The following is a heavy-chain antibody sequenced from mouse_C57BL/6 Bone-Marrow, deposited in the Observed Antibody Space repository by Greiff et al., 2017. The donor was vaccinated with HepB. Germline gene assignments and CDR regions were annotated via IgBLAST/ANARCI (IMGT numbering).Heavy chain of an antibody. J-gene: IGHJ2*01. CDR3: ARWFGGDY. V-gene: IGHV1-4*01. D-gene: IGHD1-1*02. CDR1: GYTFTSYT. Sequence: VQLQQSGAELARPGASVKMSCKASGYTFTSYTMHWVKQRPGQGLEWIGYINPSSGYTKYNQKFKDKATLTAYKSSSTAYMQLSSLTSEYFAVYYCARWFGGDYWGQGTTLTVSS. CDR2: INPSSGYT.